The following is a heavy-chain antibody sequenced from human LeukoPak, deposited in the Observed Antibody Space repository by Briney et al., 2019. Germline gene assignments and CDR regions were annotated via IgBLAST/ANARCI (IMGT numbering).Heavy chain of an antibody. CDR3: ARAIAAAGPGGY. Sequence: SETLSLTCTVSGYSISSGYYWGWIRQPPGKGLEWIGSIYHSGSTYYNPSLKSRVTISVDTSKNQFSLKLSSVTAADTAVYYCARAIAAAGPGGYWGQGTLATVSS. J-gene: IGHJ4*02. CDR2: IYHSGST. CDR1: GYSISSGYY. D-gene: IGHD6-13*01. V-gene: IGHV4-38-2*02.